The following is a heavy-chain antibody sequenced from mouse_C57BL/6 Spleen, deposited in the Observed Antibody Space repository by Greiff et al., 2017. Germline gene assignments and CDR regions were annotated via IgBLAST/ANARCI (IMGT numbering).Heavy chain of an antibody. J-gene: IGHJ3*01. CDR1: GFSLTSYG. D-gene: IGHD2-5*01. CDR3: ARKGASNYAGFAY. CDR2: IWSGGST. V-gene: IGHV2-2*01. Sequence: VKLMESGPGLVQPSQSLSITCTVSGFSLTSYGVHWVRQSPGKGLEWLGVIWSGGSTDYNAAFISRLSISKDNSKSQVFFKMNSLQADDTAIYYCARKGASNYAGFAYWGQGTLVTVSA.